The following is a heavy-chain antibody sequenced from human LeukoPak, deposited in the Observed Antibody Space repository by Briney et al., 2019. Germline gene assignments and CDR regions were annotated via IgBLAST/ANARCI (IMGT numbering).Heavy chain of an antibody. J-gene: IGHJ4*02. D-gene: IGHD1-26*01. CDR1: GGSFSGYY. CDR2: INLSGST. V-gene: IGHV4-34*01. CDR3: ARGRGRSQGYFDY. Sequence: SETLSLTFAVYGGSFSGYYWSCIREPPGEGLEWIGEINLSGSTNNTPSLKSRVTISVDTSKNRFSLKLSSVTAADTAVYYCARGRGRSQGYFDYWGQGTLVTVSS.